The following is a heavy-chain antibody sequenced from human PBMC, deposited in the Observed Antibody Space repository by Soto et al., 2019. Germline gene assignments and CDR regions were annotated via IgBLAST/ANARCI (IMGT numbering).Heavy chain of an antibody. CDR2: IHDSGST. D-gene: IGHD2-2*01. CDR3: ARAPIPDGIVVVAAAIDYYGLDV. CDR1: GGSIGTCHW. Sequence: QLQLQQSGPGLVKPSGTLSLTCDVSGGSIGTCHWWSWVRQPPGRGLVWMGQIHDSGSTNYNPSLEGRVTISLEKSKNQFSLRLRSVAAADTAVYYCARAPIPDGIVVVAAAIDYYGLDVWGQGTTVTVS. V-gene: IGHV4-4*02. J-gene: IGHJ6*02.